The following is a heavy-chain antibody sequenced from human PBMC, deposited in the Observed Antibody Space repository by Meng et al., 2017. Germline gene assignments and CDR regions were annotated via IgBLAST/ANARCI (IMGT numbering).Heavy chain of an antibody. V-gene: IGHV1-2*06. Sequence: QVRLVQSGAEVKKPGASVKVSCKPSGYNFPDYYIPWVRQAPGQGLEWMGRIDPKNGDTHYAQKFQGRVTMTGDTSISTAYMDLSGLRSDDTAVYYCARDEDISAAGKLFGDYWGQGTLVTVSS. CDR2: IDPKNGDT. J-gene: IGHJ4*02. D-gene: IGHD6-13*01. CDR3: ARDEDISAAGKLFGDY. CDR1: GYNFPDYY.